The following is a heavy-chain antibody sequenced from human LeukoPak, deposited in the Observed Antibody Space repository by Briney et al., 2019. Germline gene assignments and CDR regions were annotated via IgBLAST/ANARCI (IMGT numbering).Heavy chain of an antibody. Sequence: TGRSLRLSCAASGFTFGDYAMHWFRQAPGKGLEWVSGISWNSGSIVYADSVKGRFTISRDNAKNSLNLQMNSLRAEDTALYYCAKLAAAGKHPFDYWGQGTLVTVSS. CDR3: AKLAAAGKHPFDY. V-gene: IGHV3-9*01. D-gene: IGHD6-13*01. CDR1: GFTFGDYA. J-gene: IGHJ4*02. CDR2: ISWNSGSI.